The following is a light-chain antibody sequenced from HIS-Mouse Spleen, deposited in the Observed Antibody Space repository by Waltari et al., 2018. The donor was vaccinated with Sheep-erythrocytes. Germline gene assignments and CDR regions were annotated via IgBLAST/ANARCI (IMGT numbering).Light chain of an antibody. V-gene: IGLV2-14*03. CDR3: SSYTSSSTWV. J-gene: IGLJ3*02. CDR1: SRDVGGYTY. Sequence: QSALTQPASVSGSPGQSITISCTGTSRDVGGYTYIPWYQQHPGKAPKLMIYDVSHRPSGVSNRFSGSKSGNTASLTISGLQAEDEADYYCSSYTSSSTWVFGGGTKLTVL. CDR2: DVS.